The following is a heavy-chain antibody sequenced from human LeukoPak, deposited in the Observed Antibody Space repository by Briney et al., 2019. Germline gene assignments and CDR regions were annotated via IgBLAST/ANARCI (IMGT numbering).Heavy chain of an antibody. D-gene: IGHD4-17*01. J-gene: IGHJ6*02. CDR2: INAGNGNT. CDR1: GYTFTSYA. Sequence: GASVKVSCKASGYTFTSYAMHWVRQAPGQRLEWMGWINAGNGNTKYSQKFQGRVTITRDTSASTAYMELSSLRSEDTAVHYCARDVDYGDYGYYYYYGMDVWGQGTTVTVSS. V-gene: IGHV1-3*01. CDR3: ARDVDYGDYGYYYYYGMDV.